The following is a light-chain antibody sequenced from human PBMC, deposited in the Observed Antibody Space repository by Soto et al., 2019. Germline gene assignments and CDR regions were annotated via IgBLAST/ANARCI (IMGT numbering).Light chain of an antibody. V-gene: IGLV2-14*01. CDR2: EVT. CDR1: SSDVGGYNY. J-gene: IGLJ2*01. CDR3: GSSTDTDTLVI. Sequence: QSALTQPASVSGSPGQSITISCTGTSSDVGGYNYVSWYQQHPGKVPKLMIFEVTNRPSGVSSRFSGSKSGNTASLTISGLQTEDEATYYCGSSTDTDTLVIFGGGTKVTVL.